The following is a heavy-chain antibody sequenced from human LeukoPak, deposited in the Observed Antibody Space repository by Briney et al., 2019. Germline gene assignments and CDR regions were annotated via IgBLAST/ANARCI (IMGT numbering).Heavy chain of an antibody. CDR2: ISGSGVNGGSNT. CDR1: GFTFSNFA. J-gene: IGHJ4*02. D-gene: IGHD2-2*01. V-gene: IGHV3-23*01. Sequence: PGGSLRLSCAASGFTFSNFAMSWVRQAPGKGLEWVSSISGSGVNGGSNTYYADSVKGRFTISRDNSKNTLYLQMNSLRAEDTAVYYCAKAQPGYCSSTSCHRFDYWGQGTLVTVSS. CDR3: AKAQPGYCSSTSCHRFDY.